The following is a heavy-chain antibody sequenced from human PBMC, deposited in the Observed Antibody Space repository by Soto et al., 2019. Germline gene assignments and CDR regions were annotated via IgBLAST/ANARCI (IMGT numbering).Heavy chain of an antibody. CDR2: SWYDGSNK. CDR1: GFTFSSYG. Sequence: GGSLRLSCAASGFTFSSYGMHWVRQAPGKGLEWVAVSWYDGSNKYYADSVKGRFTISRDNSKNTLYLQMNSLRAEDTAVYYCARDDLLLICYPYFATLVWGPRPTLSGS. D-gene: IGHD2-15*01. J-gene: IGHJ6*02. CDR3: ARDDLLLICYPYFATLV. V-gene: IGHV3-33*01.